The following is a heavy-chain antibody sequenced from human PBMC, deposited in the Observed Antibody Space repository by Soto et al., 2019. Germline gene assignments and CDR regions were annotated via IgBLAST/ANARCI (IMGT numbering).Heavy chain of an antibody. V-gene: IGHV1-8*01. CDR2: MNPNSGHT. CDR3: ASDMSTT. Sequence: QVQLVQSGAEVKKPGASVKVSCKASGYTFTSHDINWMRQATGQGLEWMGGMNPNSGHTNYAQKFQGRVTMTRDTSISTAYMELTNLISEDTAIYYCASDMSTTWGQGTLVTVSS. CDR1: GYTFTSHD. J-gene: IGHJ5*02. D-gene: IGHD2-2*01.